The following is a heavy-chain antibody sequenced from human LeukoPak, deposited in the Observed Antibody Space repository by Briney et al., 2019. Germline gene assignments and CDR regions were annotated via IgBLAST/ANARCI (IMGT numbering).Heavy chain of an antibody. CDR1: GGSLSSYY. CDR2: IYYSGST. D-gene: IGHD2-15*01. J-gene: IGHJ3*02. Sequence: PSETLSLTCTVSGGSLSSYYWSWIRQPPGKGREGIGYIYYSGSTNYNPSLKSRVTISVDTSKNQFSLKLSSVTAADTAVYYCAREAYCSGGSCGALDAFDIWGQGTMVTVSS. V-gene: IGHV4-59*01. CDR3: AREAYCSGGSCGALDAFDI.